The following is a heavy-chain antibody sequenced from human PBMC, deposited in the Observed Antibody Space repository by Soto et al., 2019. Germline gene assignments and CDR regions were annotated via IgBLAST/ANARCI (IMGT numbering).Heavy chain of an antibody. CDR2: IIPIFGTA. Sequence: SVKVSCKASGGTFSSYAISCVLRSPGQGREWMGGIIPIFGTANYAQKFQGRVTITADESTSTAYMELSSLRSEDTAVYYCARDAGIAADGFDPWGQGTLVTVSS. D-gene: IGHD6-13*01. V-gene: IGHV1-69*13. CDR3: ARDAGIAADGFDP. CDR1: GGTFSSYA. J-gene: IGHJ5*02.